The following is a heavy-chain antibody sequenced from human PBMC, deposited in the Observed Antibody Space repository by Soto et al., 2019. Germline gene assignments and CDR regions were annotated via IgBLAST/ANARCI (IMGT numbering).Heavy chain of an antibody. CDR3: ARGHSTDCSNGVCSFFYNHEMDV. V-gene: IGHV1-2*04. D-gene: IGHD2-8*01. CDR2: INPKSGGT. CDR1: GYSFTDYH. Sequence: ASVKVSCTASGYSFTDYHIHWVRQAPGQGLEWLGRINPKSGGTSTAQKFQGWVTMTRDRSISTVYMELTRLRSDDTAVYFCARGHSTDCSNGVCSFFYNHEMDVWGQGTTVTVSS. J-gene: IGHJ6*02.